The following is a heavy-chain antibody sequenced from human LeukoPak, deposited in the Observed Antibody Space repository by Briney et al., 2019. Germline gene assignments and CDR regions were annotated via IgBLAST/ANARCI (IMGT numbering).Heavy chain of an antibody. CDR3: TFHAAFDP. Sequence: PGGSLRLSCAASGFTLNNAWMNWVRQAPGKGLEWVGRIKSKNVGGTTDYAAPVKGRFTISRDDSKNTVYLQMNSLKIEDTAVYYCTFHAAFDPWGQGTLVTVSS. V-gene: IGHV3-15*01. J-gene: IGHJ5*02. CDR1: GFTLNNAW. CDR2: IKSKNVGGTT.